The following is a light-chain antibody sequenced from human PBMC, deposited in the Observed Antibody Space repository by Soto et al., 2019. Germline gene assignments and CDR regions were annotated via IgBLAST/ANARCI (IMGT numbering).Light chain of an antibody. V-gene: IGLV2-14*01. CDR2: DVS. CDR3: SSYTSSSTPWV. CDR1: SSGVGGYNY. Sequence: QSVLTQPASVSGSPGQSITISCTGTSSGVGGYNYVSWYQQHPGKATKLMIYDVSNRPSGVSNRFSGSKSGNTASLTISGFQAEDEADYYCSSYTSSSTPWVFGTGTKVTVL. J-gene: IGLJ1*01.